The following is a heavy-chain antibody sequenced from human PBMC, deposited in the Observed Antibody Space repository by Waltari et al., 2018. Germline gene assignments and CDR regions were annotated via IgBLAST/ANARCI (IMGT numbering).Heavy chain of an antibody. J-gene: IGHJ4*02. D-gene: IGHD2-15*01. CDR2: INSGGSTT. CDR1: GFTFRTYR. CDR3: AGGPSDGTSGLWPY. Sequence: DVQLVESGGGLVQPGGSLRLSCAASGFTFRTYRMHWVRQTPGKGLVWVSRINSGGSTTNYADSVRGRFTISRDNTKNTLYLQMNSLGAEDTAVYYCAGGPSDGTSGLWPYWDQGTLVTVSS. V-gene: IGHV3-74*01.